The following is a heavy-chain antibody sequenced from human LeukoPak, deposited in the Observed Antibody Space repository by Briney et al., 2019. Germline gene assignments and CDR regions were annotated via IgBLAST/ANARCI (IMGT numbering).Heavy chain of an antibody. Sequence: GGSLRLSCAASGFSFSSYGMHWVRQAPGKGLEWVAYMRSDGSTKYYADSVKGRFTISRDNSKNTLYLQMNSLRPEDTAVYYCAKGYDSSGYYLDQWGQGTLVTASP. J-gene: IGHJ4*02. CDR2: MRSDGSTK. V-gene: IGHV3-30*02. CDR3: AKGYDSSGYYLDQ. D-gene: IGHD3-22*01. CDR1: GFSFSSYG.